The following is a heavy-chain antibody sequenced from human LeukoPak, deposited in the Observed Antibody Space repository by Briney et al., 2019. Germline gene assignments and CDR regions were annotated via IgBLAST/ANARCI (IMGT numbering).Heavy chain of an antibody. CDR2: IYYRGST. D-gene: IGHD1-20*01. CDR1: GVSISSYL. Sequence: APEILSVTRNVPGVSISSYLWCRIRQPPGEGLGWIGYIYYRGSTNYNPSLKSRVTISVDTTENQFSLKLGSVTAADPAVYYGASGLAGNTLYPWGKGPLFTVSP. J-gene: IGHJ5*02. CDR3: ASGLAGNTLYP. V-gene: IGHV4-59*01.